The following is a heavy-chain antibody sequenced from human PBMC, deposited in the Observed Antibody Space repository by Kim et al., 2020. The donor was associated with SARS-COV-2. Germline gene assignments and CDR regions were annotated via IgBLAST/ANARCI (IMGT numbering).Heavy chain of an antibody. CDR1: SGSNSSSSYF. CDR3: ARPDGAAAGDYHYGMDV. J-gene: IGHJ6*02. Sequence: SETLSLTCTVSSGSNSSSSYFWGWIRQPPGKGLEWIGTIYSSGTTYYNPSLKSRVTISVDTSKNQFSLKLSSVTVADTAVYYCARPDGAAAGDYHYGMDVWGQGTTVTVSS. CDR2: IYSSGTT. D-gene: IGHD6-13*01. V-gene: IGHV4-39*01.